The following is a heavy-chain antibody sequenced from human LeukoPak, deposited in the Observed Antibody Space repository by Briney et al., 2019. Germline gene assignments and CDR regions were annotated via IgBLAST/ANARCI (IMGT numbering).Heavy chain of an antibody. V-gene: IGHV3-7*01. CDR1: GLTFSNHW. CDR3: ASLRSGYYVNFLDP. Sequence: PGGSARLSCAASGLTFSNHWMSWVRQAPGMGLEWVANIKQDGGETYYMNSVKGRFTISRDNAKNALYLHMSRLRVEDTAVYYCASLRSGYYVNFLDPWGQGTLVTVSS. D-gene: IGHD3-3*01. J-gene: IGHJ5*02. CDR2: IKQDGGET.